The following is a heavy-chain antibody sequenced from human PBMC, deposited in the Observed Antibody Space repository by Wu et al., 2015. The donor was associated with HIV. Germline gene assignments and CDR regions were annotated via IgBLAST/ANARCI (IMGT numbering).Heavy chain of an antibody. Sequence: QVQLVQSGAEVTKPGASVRVSCQTSGYSFTAHYIHWVRQAPGQGLEWMGMIIPIFGTPNYAQKFQGRVTMTRDTSISTAYMELSRLRSEDAAVYYCATDGDYISGSVYWGQGTLVTVSS. CDR1: GYSFTAHY. CDR3: ATDGDYISGSVY. CDR2: IIPIFGTP. D-gene: IGHD6-19*01. V-gene: IGHV1-2*02. J-gene: IGHJ4*02.